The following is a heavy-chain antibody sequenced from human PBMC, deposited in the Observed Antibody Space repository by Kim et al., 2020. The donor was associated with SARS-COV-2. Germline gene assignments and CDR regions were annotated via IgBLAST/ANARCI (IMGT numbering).Heavy chain of an antibody. D-gene: IGHD3-10*01. Sequence: SETLSLTCAVYGGSFSGYYWSWIRQPPGKGLEWIGEINHSGSSTYNPSLKSRVTISVDTSKKQFSLKLSSVTAADTAVYYCARGASQITIVRGVVNKKRNWYFDLWGRDTLVTVSS. CDR1: GGSFSGYY. J-gene: IGHJ2*01. CDR3: ARGASQITIVRGVVNKKRNWYFDL. V-gene: IGHV4-34*01. CDR2: INHSGSS.